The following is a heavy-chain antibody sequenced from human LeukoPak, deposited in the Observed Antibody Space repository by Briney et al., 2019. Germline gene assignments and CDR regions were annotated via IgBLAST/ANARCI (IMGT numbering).Heavy chain of an antibody. CDR1: GGSISSYY. Sequence: PSETLSLTCTVSGGSISSYYWSWIRQPPGKGLEWIGYIYYSGSTNYNPSLKSRVTISVDTSKNQFSLKLSSVTTADTAVYYCARRRESSTWRDAFDIWGQGTMVTVSS. CDR3: ARRRESSTWRDAFDI. J-gene: IGHJ3*02. CDR2: IYYSGST. V-gene: IGHV4-59*01. D-gene: IGHD6-13*01.